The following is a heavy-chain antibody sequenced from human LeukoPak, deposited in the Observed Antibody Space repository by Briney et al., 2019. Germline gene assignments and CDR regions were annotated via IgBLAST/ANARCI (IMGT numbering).Heavy chain of an antibody. D-gene: IGHD5-12*01. V-gene: IGHV1-18*01. CDR1: GYTFTSYG. CDR3: ARIGQLDPRGEYSGYDRLWDTAAFDI. J-gene: IGHJ3*02. CDR2: ISAYNGNT. Sequence: ASVKVSCKASGYTFTSYGISWVRQAPGQGLEWMGWISAYNGNTNYAQKLQGRVTMTTDTSTSTAYMELRSLRSDDTAVYYCARIGQLDPRGEYSGYDRLWDTAAFDIWGQGTMVTVSS.